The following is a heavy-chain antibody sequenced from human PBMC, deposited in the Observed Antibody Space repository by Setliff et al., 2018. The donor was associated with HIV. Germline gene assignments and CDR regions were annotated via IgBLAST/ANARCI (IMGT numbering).Heavy chain of an antibody. V-gene: IGHV4-38-2*01. CDR1: GYSISSGYY. J-gene: IGHJ5*02. CDR3: ARLGDYGSGGWFDP. CDR2: IYHTGST. Sequence: PFETLSLTCAVSGYSISSGYYWGWIRQPPGKGLEWIGSIYHTGSTYYNPSLKSRVTISVDTSKNQFSLKLSSVTAADTAVYYCARLGDYGSGGWFDPWGQGTLVTVSS. D-gene: IGHD3-10*01.